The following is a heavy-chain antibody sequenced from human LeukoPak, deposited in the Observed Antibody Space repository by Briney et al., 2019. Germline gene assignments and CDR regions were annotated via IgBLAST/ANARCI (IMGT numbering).Heavy chain of an antibody. Sequence: GLTQRLLHAASGFTVCSNYTSWVPHARGKGLEWVSVIYSGGSTYYAASVKGRFTISRDNSKNTLYLQMNSLRAEDTAVYYCARAPGLRFGEWYFDYWGQGTLVTVSS. CDR2: IYSGGST. D-gene: IGHD3-10*01. CDR1: GFTVCSNY. J-gene: IGHJ4*02. V-gene: IGHV3-53*01. CDR3: ARAPGLRFGEWYFDY.